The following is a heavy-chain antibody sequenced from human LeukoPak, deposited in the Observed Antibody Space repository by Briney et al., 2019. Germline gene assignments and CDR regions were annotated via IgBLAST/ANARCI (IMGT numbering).Heavy chain of an antibody. CDR3: ARGGAARLHFQN. J-gene: IGHJ1*01. CDR1: GGSISSSNW. CDR2: IYHSGST. D-gene: IGHD6-6*01. V-gene: IGHV4-4*02. Sequence: SGTLSLTCAVSGGSISSSNWWNWIRQPPGKGLEWIGYIYHSGSTNYNPSLQSRVTISVDTSKNQFSLNLNSVTAADTAVYYCARGGAARLHFQNWGQGTLVTVSS.